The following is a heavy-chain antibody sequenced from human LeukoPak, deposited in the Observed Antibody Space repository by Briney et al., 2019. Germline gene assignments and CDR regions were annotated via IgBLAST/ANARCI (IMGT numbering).Heavy chain of an antibody. V-gene: IGHV4-39*01. J-gene: IGHJ4*02. CDR2: IYYSGST. CDR3: ATLYSSSWYDY. Sequence: SETLSLTCTVSGGSISSSSYYWGWLRQPPGKGLEWIGSIYYSGSTYYNPSLKSRVTISVDTSKNQFSLKLSSVTAADTAVYYCATLYSSSWYDYWGQGTLVTVSS. CDR1: GGSISSSSYY. D-gene: IGHD6-13*01.